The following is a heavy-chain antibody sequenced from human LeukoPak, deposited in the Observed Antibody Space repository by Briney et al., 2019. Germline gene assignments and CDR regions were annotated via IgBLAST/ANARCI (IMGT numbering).Heavy chain of an antibody. CDR2: INPHSGGT. CDR1: GYTFSDNY. J-gene: IGHJ3*02. Sequence: ASVTVSCMASGYTFSDNYIHWVRQAPGQGLEWMGWINPHSGGTNYGENFQGRVTLTRDTSISTAYMDLSSLISDDTAVYYCAREFMRVTAFDIWGQGTMVTVSS. D-gene: IGHD2-21*02. V-gene: IGHV1-2*02. CDR3: AREFMRVTAFDI.